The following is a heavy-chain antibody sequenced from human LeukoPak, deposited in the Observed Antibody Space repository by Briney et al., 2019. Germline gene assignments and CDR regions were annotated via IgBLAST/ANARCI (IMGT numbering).Heavy chain of an antibody. J-gene: IGHJ5*02. Sequence: SETLSLTCTVSAGSISSSGYYWGWIRQPPGKGLEWIASIYYSGSTYYNPSLKSRVTISVDTSKNPLSLKLSSLTAADTAVYYCARHEYSGSYYGLTWFDPWGQGTLVTVSS. D-gene: IGHD1-26*01. CDR2: IYYSGST. CDR1: AGSISSSGYY. CDR3: ARHEYSGSYYGLTWFDP. V-gene: IGHV4-39*01.